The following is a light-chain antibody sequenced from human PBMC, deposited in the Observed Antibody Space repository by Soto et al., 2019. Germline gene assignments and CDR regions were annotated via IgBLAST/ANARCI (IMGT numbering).Light chain of an antibody. CDR1: SDVGAYRY. CDR2: DVS. V-gene: IGLV2-14*01. J-gene: IGLJ2*01. CDR3: CSYTGGNARVV. Sequence: QSALTQPASVSGSPGQSITISCTGSDVGAYRYVSWYQQHPGKAPRLMIYDVSNRPSGVSDRFSGSKSGNTASLTISGLPPEDEAYFFCCSYTGGNARVVFGGGTKVTVL.